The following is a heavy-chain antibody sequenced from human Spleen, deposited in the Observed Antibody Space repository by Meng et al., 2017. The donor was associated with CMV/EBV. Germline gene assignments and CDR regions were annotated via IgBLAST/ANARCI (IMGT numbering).Heavy chain of an antibody. V-gene: IGHV3-7*03. J-gene: IGHJ6*02. CDR1: GFPFSRDW. CDR3: ARVIVPAPWSGYYMDYDYNGMDV. Sequence: GGSLRLSCAACGFPFSRDWMSWVRQAPGKGLEWVANIKQDENERYYVDSVKGRFTISRDNAKNSLYLQMNSLRAEDTAVYYCARVIVPAPWSGYYMDYDYNGMDVWGQGTTVTVSS. D-gene: IGHD3-3*01. CDR2: IKQDENER.